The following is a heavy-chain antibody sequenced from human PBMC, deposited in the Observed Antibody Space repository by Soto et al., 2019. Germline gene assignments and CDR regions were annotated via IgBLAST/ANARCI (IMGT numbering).Heavy chain of an antibody. Sequence: SETMSLTCTVSGGSISSSSYYWGWIRQPPGKGLEWIGSIYYSGSTYYNPSLKSRVTISVDTSKNQFSLKLSSMTAADTAVYYCARHWGYWGQGTLVTVSS. CDR3: ARHWGY. V-gene: IGHV4-39*01. CDR2: IYYSGST. D-gene: IGHD3-16*01. J-gene: IGHJ4*02. CDR1: GGSISSSSYY.